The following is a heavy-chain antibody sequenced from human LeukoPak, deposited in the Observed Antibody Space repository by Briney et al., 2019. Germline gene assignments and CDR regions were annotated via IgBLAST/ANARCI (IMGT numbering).Heavy chain of an antibody. J-gene: IGHJ4*02. V-gene: IGHV6-1*01. Sequence: SQTLSLTCAISGDSVSSNSAAWNWVRQSPSRGLEWLGRTNYRSKWYNNYALSVKSRITIKPDTSKNQFSLQLNSVTPEDTAVYYCARLSSGAGGDFDCWGQGTLVTVSS. CDR2: TNYRSKWYN. CDR1: GDSVSSNSAA. D-gene: IGHD6-19*01. CDR3: ARLSSGAGGDFDC.